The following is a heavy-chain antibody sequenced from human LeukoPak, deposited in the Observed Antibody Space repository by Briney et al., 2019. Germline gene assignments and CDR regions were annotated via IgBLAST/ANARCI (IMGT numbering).Heavy chain of an antibody. Sequence: SETLSLTCAVYGGSFSGYYWSWIRQPPGKGLEWIGEINHSGSTNYNPSLKSRVTISVDTSKNQFSLNLRSVTAADTAIYYCSRDETYSSDWQPNHYYYYMDVWGKGTTVTVPS. CDR1: GGSFSGYY. J-gene: IGHJ6*03. CDR2: INHSGST. V-gene: IGHV4-34*01. D-gene: IGHD6-19*01. CDR3: SRDETYSSDWQPNHYYYYMDV.